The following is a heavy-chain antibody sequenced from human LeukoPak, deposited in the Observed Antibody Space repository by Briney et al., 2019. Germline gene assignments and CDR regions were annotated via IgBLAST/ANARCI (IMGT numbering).Heavy chain of an antibody. CDR3: AREGLYSNNWYPGYYYMDV. D-gene: IGHD6-13*01. Sequence: GGSLRLSCAASEFIFSDYYISWICQAPGKGLEWISHISSSGSVKYFADSVKGRFTISRDNARNSLYLDMNSLRAEDTAVYYCAREGLYSNNWYPGYYYMDVWGKGTTVTVSS. CDR2: ISSSGSVK. V-gene: IGHV3-11*01. CDR1: EFIFSDYY. J-gene: IGHJ6*03.